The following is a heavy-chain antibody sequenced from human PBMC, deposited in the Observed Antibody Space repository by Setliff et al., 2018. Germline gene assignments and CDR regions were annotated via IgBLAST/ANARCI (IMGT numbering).Heavy chain of an antibody. CDR1: GGSISNYY. CDR3: ARDLGHGGDSDY. J-gene: IGHJ4*02. Sequence: SETLSLTCTVSGGSISNYYWSWIRQPPGKRLEWIGEIIHSGSTNYNPSLKSRVTISMDTSKNQVSLKLNSVTATDTAVYYCARDLGHGGDSDYWGQGILVTVSS. CDR2: IIHSGST. D-gene: IGHD2-21*02. V-gene: IGHV4-34*12.